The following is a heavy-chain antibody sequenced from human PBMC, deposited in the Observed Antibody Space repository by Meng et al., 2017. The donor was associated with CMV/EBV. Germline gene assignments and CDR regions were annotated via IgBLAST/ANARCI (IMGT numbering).Heavy chain of an antibody. Sequence: SETLSLTCTVSGGSISSYYWSWIRQPPGKGLEWIGYIYYSGSTNYSPSLKSRVTISVDTSKNQFSLKLSSVTAADTAVYYCARGLYSSSWTWFDPWGQGTLVTVSS. J-gene: IGHJ5*02. D-gene: IGHD6-13*01. CDR3: ARGLYSSSWTWFDP. CDR1: GGSISSYY. V-gene: IGHV4-59*01. CDR2: IYYSGST.